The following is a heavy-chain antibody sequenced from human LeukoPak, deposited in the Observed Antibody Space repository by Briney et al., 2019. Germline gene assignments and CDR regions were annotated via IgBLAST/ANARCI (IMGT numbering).Heavy chain of an antibody. CDR3: ARGRGVAVADSSFDY. D-gene: IGHD6-19*01. Sequence: GASVKVSCKASGYTFTSYDINWVRQATGQGLEWMGWMNPNSGNTGYAQKFQGRVTMTRNTSISTAYMELSSPRSEDTAVYYCARGRGVAVADSSFDYWGQGTLVTVSS. CDR2: MNPNSGNT. J-gene: IGHJ4*02. CDR1: GYTFTSYD. V-gene: IGHV1-8*01.